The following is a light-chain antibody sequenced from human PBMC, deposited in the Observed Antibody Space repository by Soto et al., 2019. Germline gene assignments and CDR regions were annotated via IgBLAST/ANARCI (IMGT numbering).Light chain of an antibody. V-gene: IGLV2-14*01. Sequence: QSALTQPAPVSGPPGQSITISCSGPGSDVGAYNYVSWYQQHPAKAPKLMIYDVSNRPSGVSDRFSGSKSGNTASLTISGLQAEDEADYYCYSYTSSSTYVFGSGTKLTVL. CDR1: GSDVGAYNY. CDR2: DVS. CDR3: YSYTSSSTYV. J-gene: IGLJ1*01.